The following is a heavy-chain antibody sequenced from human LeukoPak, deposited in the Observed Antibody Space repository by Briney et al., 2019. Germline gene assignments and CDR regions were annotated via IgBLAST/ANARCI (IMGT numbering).Heavy chain of an antibody. CDR2: ISSSGSTI. CDR1: GFTFSSYE. J-gene: IGHJ6*03. Sequence: PGGSLRLSCAASGFTFSSYEMNWVRQAPGKGLEWVSYISSSGSTIYYADSVKGRFTISRDNAKNSLYLQMNSLRAEDTAVYYCARIEHYYYYMDVWGKGTTVTDSS. V-gene: IGHV3-48*03. D-gene: IGHD5-24*01. CDR3: ARIEHYYYYMDV.